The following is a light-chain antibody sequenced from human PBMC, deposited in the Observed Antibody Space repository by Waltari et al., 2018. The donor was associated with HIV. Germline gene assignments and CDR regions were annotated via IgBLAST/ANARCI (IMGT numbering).Light chain of an antibody. CDR1: SSNIGRTT. V-gene: IGLV1-44*01. Sequence: QSVLTQPPSVSGTPGHRVTISCSGASSNIGRTTVNWFQLLPGTAPRLLIYTDNQRPSGFPDRFSGSKSGTSASLAISGLQSEDEADYFCAAWDDSLNGLWVFGGGTKLTVL. J-gene: IGLJ3*02. CDR2: TDN. CDR3: AAWDDSLNGLWV.